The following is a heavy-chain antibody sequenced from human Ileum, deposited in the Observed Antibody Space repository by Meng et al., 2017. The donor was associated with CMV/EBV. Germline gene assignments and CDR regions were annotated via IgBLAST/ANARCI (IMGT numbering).Heavy chain of an antibody. J-gene: IGHJ4*02. D-gene: IGHD2-2*03. CDR2: INHSGRT. CDR3: ARGGGYCSSTSCWELRRARRLAY. Sequence: CCGIWLPQPPGKRLESSGEINHSGRTNYNPSLKSRVTISVDTSKNQFSLKLSSVTAADTAVYYCARGGGYCSSTSCWELRRARRLAYWGQGTLVTVSS. CDR1: CC. V-gene: IGHV4-34*01.